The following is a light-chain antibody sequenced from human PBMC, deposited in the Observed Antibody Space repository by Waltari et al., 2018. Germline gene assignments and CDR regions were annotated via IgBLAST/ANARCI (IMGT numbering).Light chain of an antibody. CDR1: SSDVGSYNL. Sequence: QSALTQPASVSGSPGPSITISCTGTSSDVGSYNLVSWYQQHPGKAPKLLIYEDIRRPSGISNRFSGATSGNTASLTISGLQPEDDADYYCCSFSDDTIYIFGTGTKVTVL. J-gene: IGLJ1*01. CDR2: EDI. CDR3: CSFSDDTIYI. V-gene: IGLV2-23*01.